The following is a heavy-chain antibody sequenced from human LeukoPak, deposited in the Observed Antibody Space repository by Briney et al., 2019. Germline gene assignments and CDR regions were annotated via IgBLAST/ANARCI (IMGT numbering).Heavy chain of an antibody. Sequence: GGSLRLSCAASGFTFSSYWMSWVRQAPGKGLEWVSYISSSGSTIYYADSVKGRLTISRDNAKNSLYLQMNSLRAEDTAVYYCARTTYGSGNPYFDYWGQGTLVTVSS. D-gene: IGHD3-10*01. V-gene: IGHV3-48*04. CDR3: ARTTYGSGNPYFDY. CDR1: GFTFSSYW. J-gene: IGHJ4*02. CDR2: ISSSGSTI.